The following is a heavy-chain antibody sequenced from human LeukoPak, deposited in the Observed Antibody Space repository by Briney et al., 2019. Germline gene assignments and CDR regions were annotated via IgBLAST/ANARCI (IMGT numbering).Heavy chain of an antibody. J-gene: IGHJ5*02. CDR2: IYYSGST. D-gene: IGHD3-10*01. CDR3: ARDHMLRGLSP. Sequence: SETLSLTCTVSGGSISSYYWSWIRQPPGKGLEWIGYIYYSGSTNYNPSLKSRVTISVDTSKNQFSLKVSSVTAADTALYYCARDHMLRGLSPWGQGTLVTVSS. V-gene: IGHV4-59*12. CDR1: GGSISSYY.